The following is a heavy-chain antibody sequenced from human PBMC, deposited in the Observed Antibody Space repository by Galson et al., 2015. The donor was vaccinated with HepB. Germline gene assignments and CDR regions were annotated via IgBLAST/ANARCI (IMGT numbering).Heavy chain of an antibody. J-gene: IGHJ4*02. CDR2: IQYDGTNK. V-gene: IGHV3-30*02. CDR1: RFSFSSHG. Sequence: SLRLSCAASRFSFSSHGMHWVRQAPGKGLEWVSFIQYDGTNKYYADSVKGRFTISRDNSNNTLYLQMDSLRAEDTALYYCAKLGPIYDYGGNSVDYWGQGTLVTVST. D-gene: IGHD4-23*01. CDR3: AKLGPIYDYGGNSVDY.